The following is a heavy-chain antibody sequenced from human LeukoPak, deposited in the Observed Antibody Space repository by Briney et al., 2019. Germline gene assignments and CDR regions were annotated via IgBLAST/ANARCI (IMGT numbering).Heavy chain of an antibody. D-gene: IGHD6-13*01. J-gene: IGHJ6*02. Sequence: GGSLRLSCAASGFPFSSYGIHWVRQAPGKGLEWVAVISHDGSNKYYGDSVKGRFTISRDNSKNTLYLQMNSLRAEDTAVYYCARVLGSRTSFYYYYGMDVWGQGTTVTVSS. CDR1: GFPFSSYG. CDR2: ISHDGSNK. V-gene: IGHV3-30*03. CDR3: ARVLGSRTSFYYYYGMDV.